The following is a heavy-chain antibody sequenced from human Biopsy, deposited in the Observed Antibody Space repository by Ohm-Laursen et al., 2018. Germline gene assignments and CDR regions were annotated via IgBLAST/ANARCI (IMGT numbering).Heavy chain of an antibody. CDR1: GFTFSSYA. J-gene: IGHJ4*02. CDR3: ALAAAQTVTHFDY. Sequence: SLRLSCSPSGFTFSSYAMTWFRQAPGKGLAWVSTISGNSDIIYDTDSVKGRFTISRDNSKNTLYLQMNSLRADDTAVYYCALAAAQTVTHFDYWGQGTLVTVSS. D-gene: IGHD4-17*01. V-gene: IGHV3-23*01. CDR2: ISGNSDII.